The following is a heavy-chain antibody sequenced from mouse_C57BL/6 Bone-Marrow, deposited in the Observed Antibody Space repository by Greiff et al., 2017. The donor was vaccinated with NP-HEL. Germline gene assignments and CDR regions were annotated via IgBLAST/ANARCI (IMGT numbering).Heavy chain of an antibody. J-gene: IGHJ4*01. CDR3: ARSTTVVGYYAMDY. V-gene: IGHV1-81*01. CDR1: GYTFTSYG. D-gene: IGHD1-1*01. CDR2: IYPRSGNT. Sequence: QVQLQQSGAELARPGASVKLSCKASGYTFTSYGISWVKQRTGQGLEWIGEIYPRSGNTYYNEKFKGKATLTADKSSSTAYMELRSLTSEDSAVYFCARSTTVVGYYAMDYWGQGTSVTVSS.